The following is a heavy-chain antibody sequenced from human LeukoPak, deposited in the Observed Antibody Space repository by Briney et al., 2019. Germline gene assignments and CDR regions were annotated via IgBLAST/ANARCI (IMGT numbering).Heavy chain of an antibody. CDR2: INHSGST. D-gene: IGHD6-6*01. V-gene: IGHV4-34*01. CDR3: ARGVKIAARGFDY. CDR1: GGSFSGYY. J-gene: IGHJ4*02. Sequence: SETLSLTCAVYGGSFSGYYWSWIRQPPGKGLEWIGEINHSGSTNYNPSLKSRVTISEDTSKNQFSLKLSSVTAADTAVYYCARGVKIAARGFDYWGQGTLVTVSS.